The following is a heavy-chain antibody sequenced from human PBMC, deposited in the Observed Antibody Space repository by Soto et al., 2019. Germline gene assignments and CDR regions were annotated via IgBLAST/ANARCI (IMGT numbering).Heavy chain of an antibody. CDR3: ARDLLGWFGDYDTFDI. J-gene: IGHJ3*02. Sequence: SETLSLTFTVYGGSISSYYWSWIRQPPGKGLEWIGYIYYSGSTNYNPSLKSRVTISVDTSKNQFSLKLSSVTAADTAVYYCARDLLGWFGDYDTFDIWGQGTMVTVSS. V-gene: IGHV4-59*01. D-gene: IGHD3-10*01. CDR1: GGSISSYY. CDR2: IYYSGST.